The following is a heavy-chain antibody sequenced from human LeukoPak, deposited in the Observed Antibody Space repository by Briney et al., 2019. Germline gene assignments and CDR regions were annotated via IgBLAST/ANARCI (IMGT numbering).Heavy chain of an antibody. CDR2: IYSGGST. Sequence: GGSLRLSCAASGFTVSSNYMSWVRQAPGKGLEWVSLIYSGGSTYYADSVKGRFTISGDNSKNTLYLQMNSLRAEDTAVYYCARWACSSTSCYIDYWGQGTLVTVSS. D-gene: IGHD2-2*02. CDR3: ARWACSSTSCYIDY. CDR1: GFTVSSNY. V-gene: IGHV3-53*01. J-gene: IGHJ4*02.